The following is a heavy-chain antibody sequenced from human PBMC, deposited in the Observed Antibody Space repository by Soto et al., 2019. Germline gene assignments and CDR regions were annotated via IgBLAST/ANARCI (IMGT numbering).Heavy chain of an antibody. J-gene: IGHJ4*02. CDR1: GYTFTSYD. CDR2: MNPNSGNT. V-gene: IGHV1-8*01. D-gene: IGHD6-19*01. CDR3: ARDIRGGYSSGWYNDY. Sequence: QVQLVQSGAEVKKPGASVKVSCKASGYTFTSYDINWVRQAPGQGLEWMGWMNPNSGNTGYAQKFQGRVTMTRNTSISTAYMELSSLRSEDTAVYYCARDIRGGYSSGWYNDYWGQGTLVTVSS.